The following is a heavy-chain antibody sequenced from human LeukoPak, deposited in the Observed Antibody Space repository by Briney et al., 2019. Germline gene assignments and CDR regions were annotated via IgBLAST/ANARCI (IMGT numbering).Heavy chain of an antibody. CDR3: ARHRSPEGYYDSSHWDYYHGMDV. J-gene: IGHJ6*02. Sequence: SETLSLTCAVSGGPNSSSNWWTWVRQPPGKGLEWIGEIFHSGSTNYNPSLKSRVTISVDTSKNQFSLNLSSVTAADAAMYYCARHRSPEGYYDSSHWDYYHGMDVWGQGTTVTVSS. V-gene: IGHV4-4*02. CDR2: IFHSGST. D-gene: IGHD3-22*01. CDR1: GGPNSSSNW.